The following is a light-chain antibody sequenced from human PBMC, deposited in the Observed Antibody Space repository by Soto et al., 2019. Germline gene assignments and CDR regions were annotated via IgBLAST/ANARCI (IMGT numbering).Light chain of an antibody. CDR2: GVS. CDR1: SIDVGGTNY. V-gene: IGLV2-14*01. CDR3: SSFTGTSYV. J-gene: IGLJ1*01. Sequence: QSVLTQPASVSGSPGQSITIAYNGASIDVGGTNYVSWYQQYPGKAPKLMVCGVSNRPSGVSNRFSGSKSGNTASLTISGLQAEDEADYYCSSFTGTSYVFGTGTKVTVL.